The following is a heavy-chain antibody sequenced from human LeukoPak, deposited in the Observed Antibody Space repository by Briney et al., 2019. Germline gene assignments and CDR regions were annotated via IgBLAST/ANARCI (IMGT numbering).Heavy chain of an antibody. V-gene: IGHV3-23*01. CDR1: GLTFRNYA. Sequence: QPGGSLRLSCAASGLTFRNYAMSWVRQAPGKGLEWVSVICANDGNTYYADAVKGRFTTSRDNSKDTLYLQMDSLRAEDTAVYYCAKGSGSSCYSPCDYWGQGILVTVSS. CDR3: AKGSGSSCYSPCDY. J-gene: IGHJ4*02. D-gene: IGHD2-15*01. CDR2: ICANDGNT.